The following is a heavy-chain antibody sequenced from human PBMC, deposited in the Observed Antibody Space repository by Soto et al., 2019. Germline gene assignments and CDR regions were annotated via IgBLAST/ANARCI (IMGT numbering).Heavy chain of an antibody. J-gene: IGHJ6*02. CDR2: IIPIFGTA. CDR1: EGTFSSYA. CDR3: ARGDSNDVPYYYYYGMDV. D-gene: IGHD1-1*01. Sequence: GASVKVSCKASEGTFSSYAISWVRQAPGQGLEWMGGIIPIFGTANYAQKFQGRVTITADESTSTAYMELSSLRSEDTAVYYCARGDSNDVPYYYYYGMDVWGQGTTVTVSS. V-gene: IGHV1-69*13.